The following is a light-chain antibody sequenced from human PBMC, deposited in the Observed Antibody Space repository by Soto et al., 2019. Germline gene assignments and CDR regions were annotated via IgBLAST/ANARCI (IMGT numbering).Light chain of an antibody. CDR3: QQLKTYPFT. J-gene: IGKJ5*01. CDR2: DAS. Sequence: ALPFSHSPSSLSSSVGDRGSLPFPASQGISSALAWYQHKPGKAPKILIYDASSLQSGVPSRFSGSESGTECTLTISSLQPEDFATYYCQQLKTYPFTFGQGTRLEIK. V-gene: IGKV1-13*02. CDR1: QGISSA.